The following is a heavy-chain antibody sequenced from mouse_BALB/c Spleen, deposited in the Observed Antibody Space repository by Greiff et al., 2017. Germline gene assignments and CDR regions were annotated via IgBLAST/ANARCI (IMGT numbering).Heavy chain of an antibody. Sequence: QVQLQHSGAELVKPGASVKLSCKASGYTFTSYYMYWVKQRPGQGLEWIGEINPSNGGTNFNEKFKSKATLTVDKSSSTAYMQLSSLTSEDSAVYYCTRGYVGAMDYWGQGTSVTVSS. CDR3: TRGYVGAMDY. CDR2: INPSNGGT. V-gene: IGHV1S81*02. CDR1: GYTFTSYY. J-gene: IGHJ4*01. D-gene: IGHD2-10*02.